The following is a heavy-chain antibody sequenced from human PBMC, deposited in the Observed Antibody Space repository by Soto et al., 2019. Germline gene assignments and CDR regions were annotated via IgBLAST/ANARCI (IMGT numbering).Heavy chain of an antibody. Sequence: EVQLLESGGGLVQPGGSLRLSCAASGFTFSSYAMSWVRQAPGKGLEWGSVISGSGSSTSYADSVKGRFSISRDNSKKTLYLQMPSLRAEDTVVYYCARRSPSWAFDIWGPGTMVTVSS. J-gene: IGHJ3*02. D-gene: IGHD2-15*01. V-gene: IGHV3-23*01. CDR2: ISGSGSST. CDR3: ARRSPSWAFDI. CDR1: GFTFSSYA.